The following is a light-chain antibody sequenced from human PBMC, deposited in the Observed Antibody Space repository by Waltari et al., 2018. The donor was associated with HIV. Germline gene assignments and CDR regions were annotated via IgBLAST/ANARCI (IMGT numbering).Light chain of an antibody. CDR2: GVD. CDR1: RRDIGFYTL. CDR3: SSYVNSDTLV. Sequence: QSALTQPASVSGSPGQSLTISCTGTRRDIGFYTLVSWYRLHPGEAPQLMIYGVDTPPLGVSDRFSGSKSGNTASLTISTLQPEDEADYYCSSYVNSDTLVFGGGTKLTVL. J-gene: IGLJ3*02. V-gene: IGLV2-14*01.